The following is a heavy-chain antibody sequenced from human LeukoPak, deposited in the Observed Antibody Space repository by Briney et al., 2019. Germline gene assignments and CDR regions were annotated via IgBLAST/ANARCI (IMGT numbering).Heavy chain of an antibody. V-gene: IGHV3-7*01. Sequence: PGGSLRLSCEASGFTFSSYWMSWVRQAPGKGLEWVANIRDDGGEIYYVDSVEGRFTISRDNAKSSLFLQMNSLRAEDAAVYYCARDKPRGSYYGSIFDSWGQGTLVTASS. J-gene: IGHJ4*02. CDR2: IRDDGGEI. CDR3: ARDKPRGSYYGSIFDS. CDR1: GFTFSSYW. D-gene: IGHD1-26*01.